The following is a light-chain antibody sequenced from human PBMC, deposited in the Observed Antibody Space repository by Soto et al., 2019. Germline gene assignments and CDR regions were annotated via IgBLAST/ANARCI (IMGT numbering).Light chain of an antibody. V-gene: IGKV1-5*03. J-gene: IGKJ4*01. CDR3: QQYITFPLT. Sequence: DIPMTQSPSSLSASVGDRVTITCRASQYINMWLAWYQQKPGQAPKLLIYKASSLESGVPSRFSGSGSGTEFTLTISSLQPDDFASYYCQQYITFPLTFGGGTKVEIK. CDR1: QYINMW. CDR2: KAS.